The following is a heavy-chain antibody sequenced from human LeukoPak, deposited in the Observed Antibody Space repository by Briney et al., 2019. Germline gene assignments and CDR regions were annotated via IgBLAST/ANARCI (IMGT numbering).Heavy chain of an antibody. CDR2: IYYSGST. CDR3: ARGGARGSSAFDI. CDR1: GDSINDYY. Sequence: SETLSLTCSVSGDSINDYYWNWIRQPPGKGLEWIGYIYYSGSTDYNPSLKSRVTMSVDTSKNQFSLKLNSVTAADTAVYYCARGGARGSSAFDIWGQGTMVTVSA. J-gene: IGHJ3*02. V-gene: IGHV4-59*01. D-gene: IGHD3-10*01.